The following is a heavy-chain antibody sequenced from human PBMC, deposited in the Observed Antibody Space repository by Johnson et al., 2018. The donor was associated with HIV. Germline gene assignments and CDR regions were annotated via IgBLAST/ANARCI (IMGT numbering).Heavy chain of an antibody. D-gene: IGHD6-13*01. Sequence: VQLVESGGGLVQPGGSLRLSCAASGFTFSAYYMSWIRQAPGKGLDWVSYISNADSTIYYADSVKARFTISRDNSKNTLYLQMNSLRAEETAVYYCARDGESQQLPLGDAFDFWGQGTMVTVSS. CDR3: ARDGESQQLPLGDAFDF. CDR1: GFTFSAYY. J-gene: IGHJ3*01. CDR2: ISNADSTI. V-gene: IGHV3-11*04.